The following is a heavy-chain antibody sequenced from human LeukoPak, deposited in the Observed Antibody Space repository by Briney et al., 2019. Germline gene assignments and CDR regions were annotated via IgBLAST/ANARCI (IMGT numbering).Heavy chain of an antibody. J-gene: IGHJ6*03. D-gene: IGHD1-7*01. CDR2: IYYSGST. Sequence: SETLSLTCTVSGGSISSYYWSWIRQPPGKGLEWIGYIYYSGSTNYNPSLKSRVTISVDTSKNQFSLKLSSVTAADTAVYYCARDARTTGRPYYYYYYMDVWGKGTTVTVSS. V-gene: IGHV4-59*01. CDR1: GGSISSYY. CDR3: ARDARTTGRPYYYYYYMDV.